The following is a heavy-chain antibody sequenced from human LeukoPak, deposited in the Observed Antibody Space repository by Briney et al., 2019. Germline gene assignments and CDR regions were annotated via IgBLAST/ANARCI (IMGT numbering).Heavy chain of an antibody. V-gene: IGHV3-30*02. CDR3: AKDVVWASDY. CDR1: GFTFSNYG. Sequence: PGGSLRLSCAASGFTFSNYGMHWVRQAPGKGLEWVAFIRFDGSNKYYVDSVKGRFTISRDNSKNTLYLQMNSLRAEDTAVYYCAKDVVWASDYWGRGTLVTVSS. J-gene: IGHJ4*02. D-gene: IGHD3-16*01. CDR2: IRFDGSNK.